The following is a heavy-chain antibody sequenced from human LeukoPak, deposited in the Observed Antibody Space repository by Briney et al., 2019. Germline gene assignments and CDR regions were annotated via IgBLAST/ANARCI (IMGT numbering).Heavy chain of an antibody. CDR1: VFTFSTYS. V-gene: IGHV3-21*01. CDR3: ARGSLLWGAFDI. J-gene: IGHJ3*02. CDR2: ISSSSGYI. D-gene: IGHD2-2*01. Sequence: GGSLRLSCAASVFTFSTYSMNWVRQAPGKGLEWVSSISSSSGYIYYADSVKGQFTISRDKAKNSLYLQMNSLRAEDTAVYYCARGSLLWGAFDIWGQGTMVTVSS.